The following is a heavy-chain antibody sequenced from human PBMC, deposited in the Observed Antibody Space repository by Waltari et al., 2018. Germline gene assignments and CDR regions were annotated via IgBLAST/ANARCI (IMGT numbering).Heavy chain of an antibody. J-gene: IGHJ4*02. CDR2: IYYSGST. Sequence: QLQLQESGPGLVKPSETLSLTCTVSGGSISSSSYYWGWIRQPPGKGLEWIGSIYYSGSTFSNPSLKSRVTISVDTSKNQFSLKLSSVTAADTAVYYCARDEGRLSSSGGGIDYWGQGTLVTVSS. D-gene: IGHD6-19*01. V-gene: IGHV4-39*07. CDR3: ARDEGRLSSSGGGIDY. CDR1: GGSISSSSYY.